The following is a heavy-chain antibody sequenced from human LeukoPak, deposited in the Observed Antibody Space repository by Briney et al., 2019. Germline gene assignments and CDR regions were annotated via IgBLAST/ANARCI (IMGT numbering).Heavy chain of an antibody. Sequence: SVKVSCKASGGTLSSYAISWVRQAPGQGLEWMGGIIPIFGTANYAQKFQGRVTITADESTSTASMELSSLRSEHTAVYYCARGRGYSYGSFDYWGQGTLVTVSS. CDR2: IIPIFGTA. CDR3: ARGRGYSYGSFDY. J-gene: IGHJ4*02. D-gene: IGHD5-18*01. V-gene: IGHV1-69*01. CDR1: GGTLSSYA.